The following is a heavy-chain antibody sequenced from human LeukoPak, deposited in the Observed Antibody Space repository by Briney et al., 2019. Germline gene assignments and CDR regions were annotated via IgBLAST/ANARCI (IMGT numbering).Heavy chain of an antibody. Sequence: ASVKVSCKASGYTFTSYDLNWVRRATGQGLEWMGWMSPASGNTGYAQEFQGRVTMTRDTSVSTAYMELNSLRSEDTAVYYCARGYNRNDNRWFDPWGQGTLVTVSS. V-gene: IGHV1-8*01. CDR2: MSPASGNT. CDR1: GYTFTSYD. J-gene: IGHJ5*02. CDR3: ARGYNRNDNRWFDP. D-gene: IGHD1-1*01.